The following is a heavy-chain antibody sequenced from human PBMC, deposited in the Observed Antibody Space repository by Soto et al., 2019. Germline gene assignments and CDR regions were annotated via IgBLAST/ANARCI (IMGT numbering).Heavy chain of an antibody. CDR2: IYYSGST. CDR1: GGSISSGGYY. Sequence: SETLSLTCTVSGGSISSGGYYWSWIRQHPGKGLEWIGYIYYSGSTYYNPSLKSRVTISVDTSKNQFSLKLSSVTAADTAVYYCARDRIRLASGYYYYGMDVWGQGTTVTVSS. V-gene: IGHV4-31*03. CDR3: ARDRIRLASGYYYYGMDV. J-gene: IGHJ6*02. D-gene: IGHD3-3*01.